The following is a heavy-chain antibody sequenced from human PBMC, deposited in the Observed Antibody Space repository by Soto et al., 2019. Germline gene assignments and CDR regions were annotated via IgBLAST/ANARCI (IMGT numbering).Heavy chain of an antibody. Sequence: QVQLQQWGAGLLKPSETLSLTCAVYGGSFSGYYWSWIRQPPGKGLGWIGEINHSGSTNYNPSLKSRVTISVDTSKNHFSLKLRSVTAADTAVYYCARGRIVVLPAARHNWFDPWGQGTLVTVSS. CDR3: ARGRIVVLPAARHNWFDP. V-gene: IGHV4-34*01. CDR2: INHSGST. D-gene: IGHD2-2*01. J-gene: IGHJ5*02. CDR1: GGSFSGYY.